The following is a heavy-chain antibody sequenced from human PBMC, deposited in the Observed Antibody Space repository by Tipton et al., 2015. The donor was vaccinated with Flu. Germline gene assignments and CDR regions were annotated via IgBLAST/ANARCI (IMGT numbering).Heavy chain of an antibody. CDR3: ARGYYGSGA. Sequence: TLSLTCTVSGGSISSSTYYWGWIRQPPGKGLEWIGEINHSGSTNYNPSLKSRVTISVDTSKNQFSLKLSSVTAADTAVYYCARGYYGSGAWGQGTLVTVSS. CDR2: INHSGST. J-gene: IGHJ4*02. V-gene: IGHV4-39*07. CDR1: GGSISSSTYY. D-gene: IGHD3-10*01.